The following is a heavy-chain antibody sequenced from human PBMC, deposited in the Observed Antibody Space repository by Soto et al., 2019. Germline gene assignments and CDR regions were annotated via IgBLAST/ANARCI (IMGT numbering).Heavy chain of an antibody. V-gene: IGHV4-59*08. D-gene: IGHD3-10*01. CDR1: GGSISSYY. CDR3: ARPLRRGPLFVS. Sequence: ETXSLTCTVSGGSISSYYWSWILQPPGKGLEWIGYIYYSGSTNYNPSLKSRVTISVDTSNTQFYLKLSSVTAADTAVYYCARPLRRGPLFVSWRQGTLVPVPS. J-gene: IGHJ4*02. CDR2: IYYSGST.